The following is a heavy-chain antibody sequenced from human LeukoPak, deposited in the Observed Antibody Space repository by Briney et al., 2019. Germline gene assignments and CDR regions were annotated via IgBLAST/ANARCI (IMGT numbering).Heavy chain of an antibody. CDR3: ARGPHIVVVPAAIREGYYYYYYMDV. V-gene: IGHV1-69*05. CDR2: IIPIFGTA. Sequence: SVKVSCKASGGTFSSYAISWVRQAPGQGLEWMGGIIPIFGTANYAQEFQGRVTITTDESTSTAYMGLSSLRSEDTAVYYCARGPHIVVVPAAIREGYYYYYYMDVWGKGTTVTVSS. D-gene: IGHD2-2*01. J-gene: IGHJ6*03. CDR1: GGTFSSYA.